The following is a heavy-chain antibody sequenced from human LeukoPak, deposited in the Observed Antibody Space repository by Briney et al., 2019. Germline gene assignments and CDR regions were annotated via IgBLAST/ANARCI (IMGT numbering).Heavy chain of an antibody. CDR3: AREVHSSSWYFFDY. CDR1: GYTFTGYY. D-gene: IGHD6-13*01. Sequence: GASVKVSCKASGYTFTGYYMHWVRQAPGQGLEWMGWINPNSGGTNYAQKFQGRVTMTRDTSISTAYMELSRLRSDDTAVYYCAREVHSSSWYFFDYLGHGTLVTVSS. V-gene: IGHV1-2*02. J-gene: IGHJ4*01. CDR2: INPNSGGT.